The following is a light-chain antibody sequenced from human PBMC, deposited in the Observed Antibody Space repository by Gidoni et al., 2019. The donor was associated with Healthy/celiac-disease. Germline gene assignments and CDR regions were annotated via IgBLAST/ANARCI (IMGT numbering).Light chain of an antibody. Sequence: DIQMTQSPSSLSASVGDRVTITCQASQDISNYLNWYQQKPGKAPKLLIYDASNLETGVPSRFSGSGSGTDFTFTISSLQPEDIATYYGQQYDKGFTFGGGTKVEIK. CDR1: QDISNY. J-gene: IGKJ4*01. CDR3: QQYDKGFT. CDR2: DAS. V-gene: IGKV1-33*01.